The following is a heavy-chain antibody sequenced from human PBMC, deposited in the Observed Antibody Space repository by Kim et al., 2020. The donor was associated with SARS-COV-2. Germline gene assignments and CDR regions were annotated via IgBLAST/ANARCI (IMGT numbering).Heavy chain of an antibody. CDR2: FDPEDGET. CDR3: ATAQVGPDTESDYYYGMDV. D-gene: IGHD1-26*01. J-gene: IGHJ6*02. Sequence: ASVKVSCKVSGYTLTELSMHWVRQAPGKGLEWMGGFDPEDGETIYAQKFQGRVTMTEDTSTDTAYMELSSLRSEDTAVYYCATAQVGPDTESDYYYGMDVWGQGTTVTVSS. V-gene: IGHV1-24*01. CDR1: GYTLTELS.